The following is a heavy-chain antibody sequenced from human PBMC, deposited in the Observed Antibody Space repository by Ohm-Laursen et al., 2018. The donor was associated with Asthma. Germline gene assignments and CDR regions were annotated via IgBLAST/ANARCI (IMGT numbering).Heavy chain of an antibody. CDR3: ARDSLWVDGMDV. CDR2: GGSYYDGGLK. D-gene: IGHD3-16*01. V-gene: IGHV3-30-3*01. CDR1: GFTFSSYS. J-gene: IGHJ6*02. Sequence: SLRLSCAASGFTFSSYSMHWVRQAPGKGLEWVAVGGSYYDGGLKYYADSVNGRFTISRDNAKNSLYLQMNSLRAEDTAVYYCARDSLWVDGMDVWGQGTTVTVSS.